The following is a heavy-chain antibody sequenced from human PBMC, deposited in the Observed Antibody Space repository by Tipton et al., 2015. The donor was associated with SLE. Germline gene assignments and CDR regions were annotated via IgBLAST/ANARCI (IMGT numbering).Heavy chain of an antibody. Sequence: GSLRLSCAASGFTFSSYWMNWVRQAPGKGLEWVSYISSSGSTIYYADSVKGRFTISRDNAKNSLYLQMNSLRAEDTAVYYCAREGSQWLGGAFDIWGQGTMVTVSS. V-gene: IGHV3-48*04. CDR1: GFTFSSYW. J-gene: IGHJ3*02. D-gene: IGHD6-19*01. CDR2: ISSSGSTI. CDR3: AREGSQWLGGAFDI.